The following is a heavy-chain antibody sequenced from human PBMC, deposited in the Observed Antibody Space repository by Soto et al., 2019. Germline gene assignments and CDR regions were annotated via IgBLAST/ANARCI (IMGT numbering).Heavy chain of an antibody. CDR3: ARDLVVRGYRYTPIGYYYGMDV. V-gene: IGHV3-11*06. D-gene: IGHD5-18*01. J-gene: IGHJ6*01. CDR2: ISNSSSYT. CDR1: GFTFSYYY. Sequence: GGSLRLSCAASGFTFSYYYLRWIRQAPGKGLERVSYISNSSSYTNYAASVKGRFTISRDKSKHSLYLKMNSLRADDKAVYYCARDLVVRGYRYTPIGYYYGMDVWGQGTTVTVSS.